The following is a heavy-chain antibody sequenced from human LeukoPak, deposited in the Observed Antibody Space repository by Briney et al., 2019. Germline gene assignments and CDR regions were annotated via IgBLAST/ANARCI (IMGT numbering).Heavy chain of an antibody. J-gene: IGHJ4*02. CDR3: ARAEDCSSTSCYTFDY. D-gene: IGHD2-2*02. V-gene: IGHV1-2*02. CDR1: GYTFTGYY. CDR2: INPNSGGT. Sequence: GASVKVSCKASGYTFTGYYMHWVRQAPGQGLEWMGWINPNSGGTNYAQKFQGRVTMTRGTSISTAYMELSRLRSDDTAVYYCARAEDCSSTSCYTFDYWGQGTLVTVSS.